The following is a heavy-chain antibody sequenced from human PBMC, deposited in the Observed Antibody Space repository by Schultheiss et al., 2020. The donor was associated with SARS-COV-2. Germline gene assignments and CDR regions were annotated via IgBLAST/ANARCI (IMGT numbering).Heavy chain of an antibody. CDR3: ARDSETTVVTGDY. D-gene: IGHD4-23*01. CDR1: GGSFSGYY. CDR2: INHSGST. J-gene: IGHJ4*02. Sequence: SQTLSLTCAVYGGSFSGYYWSWIRQPPGKGLEWIGEINHSGSTNYNPSLKSRVTISVDTSKNQFSLKLSSVTAADTAVYYCARDSETTVVTGDYWGQGTLVTVSS. V-gene: IGHV4-34*01.